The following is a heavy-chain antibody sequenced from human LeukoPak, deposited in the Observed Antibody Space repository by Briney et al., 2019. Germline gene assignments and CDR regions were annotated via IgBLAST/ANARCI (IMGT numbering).Heavy chain of an antibody. D-gene: IGHD2-2*01. CDR1: GYTFTGYH. CDR3: ARDRGYCSSTSCHNFDY. J-gene: IGHJ4*02. V-gene: IGHV1-2*06. CDR2: INPNSGGT. Sequence: ASVKVSCKASGYTFTGYHMHWVRQAPGQGLEWMGRINPNSGGTNYAQKFQGRVTMTRDTSISTAYMELSRLRSDDTAVYYCARDRGYCSSTSCHNFDYWGQGALVTVSS.